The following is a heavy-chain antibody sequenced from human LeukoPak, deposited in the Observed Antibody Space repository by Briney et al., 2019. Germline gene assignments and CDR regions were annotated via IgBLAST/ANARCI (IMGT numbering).Heavy chain of an antibody. J-gene: IGHJ4*02. CDR1: GGSFSGYY. D-gene: IGHD2-21*02. CDR3: ATRRGDSLSLYFDY. CDR2: INHSGST. V-gene: IGHV4-34*01. Sequence: KSSETLSLTCAVYGGSFSGYYWSWIRQPPGKGLEWIGEINHSGSTNYNPSLKSRVTISVDTSKNQFSLKLSSVTAADTAVYYCATRRGDSLSLYFDYWGQGTLVTVSS.